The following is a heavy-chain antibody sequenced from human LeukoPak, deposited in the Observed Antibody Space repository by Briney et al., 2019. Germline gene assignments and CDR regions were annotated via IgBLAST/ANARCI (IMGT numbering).Heavy chain of an antibody. Sequence: ASVKVSCKASGYTFTNYDIKWVRQATGQGLEWMGWMNPNSGNTGYAQKFQGRVTITRNTFISTAYMELSSLTSEDTAVYYCARGPADQPDSWGQGTLVTVPS. CDR3: ARGPADQPDS. V-gene: IGHV1-8*03. CDR1: GYTFTNYD. CDR2: MNPNSGNT. D-gene: IGHD2-2*01. J-gene: IGHJ4*02.